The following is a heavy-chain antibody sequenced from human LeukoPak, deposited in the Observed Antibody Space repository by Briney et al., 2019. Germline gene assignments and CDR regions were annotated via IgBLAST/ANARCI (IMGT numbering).Heavy chain of an antibody. J-gene: IGHJ4*02. CDR2: MYLGDFDT. D-gene: IGHD4-17*01. CDR1: GYSFTSYW. Sequence: GESLKISCKGSGYSFTSYWIGWVRQMPGKGLEWMGIMYLGDFDTRYNPSFQGQITISADKSTSTAYLQWSSLRASDTAMYYCVCGDYVDYWGQGTLVTVSS. CDR3: VCGDYVDY. V-gene: IGHV5-51*01.